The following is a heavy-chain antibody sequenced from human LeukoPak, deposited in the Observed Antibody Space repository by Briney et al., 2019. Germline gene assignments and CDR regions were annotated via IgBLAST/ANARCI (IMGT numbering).Heavy chain of an antibody. CDR2: IHTSGST. Sequence: PSETLSLTCTVSGGSISSYYWSWIRQPAGKGLEWIGRIHTSGSTNYNPSLKSRVTMSVDTFKNQFSLKLSSVTAADTAVYYCARGGYYYDSTSYYSLDYWGQGTLVTVSS. CDR3: ARGGYYYDSTSYYSLDY. CDR1: GGSISSYY. D-gene: IGHD3-22*01. J-gene: IGHJ4*02. V-gene: IGHV4-4*07.